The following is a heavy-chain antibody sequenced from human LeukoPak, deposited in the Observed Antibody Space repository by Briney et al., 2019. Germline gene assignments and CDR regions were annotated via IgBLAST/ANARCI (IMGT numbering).Heavy chain of an antibody. V-gene: IGHV3-48*02. CDR2: ISSISTII. CDR3: ARDLHSGAYTFDY. CDR1: GFSFSSYV. J-gene: IGHJ4*02. D-gene: IGHD1-26*01. Sequence: GGSLRLSCVASGFSFSSYVMNWVRQAPGKGLEWVSYISSISTIIYYAGSVKGRFTISRDNAKNSLYLQMNSLRDEDTAVYYCARDLHSGAYTFDYWGQGTLVTVSS.